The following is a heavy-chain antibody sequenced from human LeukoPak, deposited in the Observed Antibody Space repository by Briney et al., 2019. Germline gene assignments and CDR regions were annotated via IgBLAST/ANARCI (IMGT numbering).Heavy chain of an antibody. CDR1: GGSISSSSYY. CDR2: IYYSGST. J-gene: IGHJ5*02. Sequence: PSETLSLTCTVSGGSISSSSYYWGWIRQPPGKGLEWIGSIYYSGSTNYNPSLKSRVTMSVDTSKNQFSLKLSSVTAADTAVYYCARANYYGSGSYYSPKNWFDPWGQGTLVTVSS. D-gene: IGHD3-10*01. CDR3: ARANYYGSGSYYSPKNWFDP. V-gene: IGHV4-39*07.